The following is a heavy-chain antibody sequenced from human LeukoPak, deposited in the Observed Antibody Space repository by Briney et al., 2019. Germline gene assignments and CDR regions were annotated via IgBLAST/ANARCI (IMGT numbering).Heavy chain of an antibody. Sequence: GGSLRLSCAASGFTFSRYWMSWVRQAPGRGLEWVANIKQDGSEKYYVDSVKGRFTISRDNAKNSLYLQMNSLRAEDTAVYYCARDLSYYDFWSGYQERGAFDIWGQGTMVTVSS. CDR3: ARDLSYYDFWSGYQERGAFDI. J-gene: IGHJ3*02. V-gene: IGHV3-7*01. D-gene: IGHD3-3*01. CDR2: IKQDGSEK. CDR1: GFTFSRYW.